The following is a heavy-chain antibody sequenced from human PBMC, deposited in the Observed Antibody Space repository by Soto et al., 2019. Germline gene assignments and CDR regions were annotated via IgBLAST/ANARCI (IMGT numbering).Heavy chain of an antibody. CDR2: IYYSGST. CDR3: ARDVLPDSSSPHYYYGMDV. D-gene: IGHD6-6*01. CDR1: GGSFSGYY. J-gene: IGHJ6*02. Sequence: SETLSLTCAAYGGSFSGYYWSWIRQPPGKRLEWIRYIYYSGSTNSQPSLKRRVTISVGTSKNQFSLELSSVTAPDTAVYYCARDVLPDSSSPHYYYGMDVWGQGTTVTVS. V-gene: IGHV4-59*01.